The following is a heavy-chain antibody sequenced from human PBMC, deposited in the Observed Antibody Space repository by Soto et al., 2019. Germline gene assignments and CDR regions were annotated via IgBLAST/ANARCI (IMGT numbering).Heavy chain of an antibody. CDR3: ARVVTIFGVVIKVFDY. Sequence: SETLSLTCTVSGGSISSGGYYWSWIRQHPGKGLEWIGYIYYSGSTYYNPSLKSRVTISVDTSKNQFSLKLSSVTAADTAVYYCARVVTIFGVVIKVFDYWGQGTLVTVSS. V-gene: IGHV4-31*03. CDR2: IYYSGST. CDR1: GGSISSGGYY. D-gene: IGHD3-3*01. J-gene: IGHJ4*02.